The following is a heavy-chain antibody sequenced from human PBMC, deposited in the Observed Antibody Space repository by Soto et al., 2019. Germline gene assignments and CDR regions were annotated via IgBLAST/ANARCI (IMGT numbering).Heavy chain of an antibody. CDR1: GFTFSSYG. Sequence: GGSLRLSCAASGFTFSSYGMHWVRQAPGKGLEWVAVIWYDGSNKYYADSVKGRFTISRDNSKNTLYLQMNSLRAEDTAVYYCARDSLPRYYYDSSGFPDYWGQGTLVTVSS. CDR3: ARDSLPRYYYDSSGFPDY. J-gene: IGHJ4*02. CDR2: IWYDGSNK. V-gene: IGHV3-33*01. D-gene: IGHD3-22*01.